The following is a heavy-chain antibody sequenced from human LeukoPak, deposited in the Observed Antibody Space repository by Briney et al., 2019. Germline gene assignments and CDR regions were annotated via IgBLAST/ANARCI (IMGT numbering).Heavy chain of an antibody. CDR1: GFTFSSYE. J-gene: IGHJ4*02. V-gene: IGHV3-48*03. D-gene: IGHD3-3*01. Sequence: TGGSLRLSCAASGFTFSSYEMNWVGQAPGKWLEWVSYIDSSGSTIHYADSVKGRFTISRDNAKNSLYLQMNSLRAEDTAVYYCARSARLMKGVVEVTALDDWGQGTLVTVSS. CDR3: ARSARLMKGVVEVTALDD. CDR2: IDSSGSTI.